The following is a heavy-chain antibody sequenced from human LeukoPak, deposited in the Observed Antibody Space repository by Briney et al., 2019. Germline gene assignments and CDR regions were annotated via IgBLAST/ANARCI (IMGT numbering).Heavy chain of an antibody. CDR2: IRSRANGGTS. J-gene: IGHJ4*02. D-gene: IGHD3-22*01. CDR3: TYDTSGYNYYFYH. V-gene: IGHV3-49*04. Sequence: GGSLRLSCATSGFTFSDFAITWVRQAPGKGLECIGFIRSRANGGTSEFVASVKGRFTFSRDDSQSIAYLQMNSLKTEDTAIYFCTYDTSGYNYYFYHWGQGTLVTVSS. CDR1: GFTFSDFA.